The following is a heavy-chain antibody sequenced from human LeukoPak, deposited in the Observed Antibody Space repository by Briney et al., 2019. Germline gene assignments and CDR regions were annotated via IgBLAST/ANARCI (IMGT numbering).Heavy chain of an antibody. CDR2: ISAYNGNT. CDR3: ARRGLGTNGVLGHDYFDY. V-gene: IGHV1-18*01. D-gene: IGHD2-8*01. J-gene: IGHJ4*02. Sequence: EASVKVSCKASGGTFSSYAISWVRQAPGQGLEWMGWISAYNGNTNYAQKLQGRVTMTTDTSTSTAYMELRSLRSDDTAVYYCARRGLGTNGVLGHDYFDYWGQGTLVTVSS. CDR1: GGTFSSYA.